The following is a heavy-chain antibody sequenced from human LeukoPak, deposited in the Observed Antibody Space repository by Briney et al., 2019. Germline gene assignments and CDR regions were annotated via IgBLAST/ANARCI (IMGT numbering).Heavy chain of an antibody. V-gene: IGHV3-33*06. D-gene: IGHD6-19*01. J-gene: IGHJ4*02. CDR1: GFTFSSYG. CDR2: IWYDRSNK. CDR3: AKDYRDTAVARFDY. Sequence: GRSLRLSCAASGFTFSSYGMHWVRQAPGKGLEWVAVIWYDRSNKYYADSVKGRFTISRDNSENTLYLQMNSLRAEDTAVYYCAKDYRDTAVARFDYWGQGTLVTVSS.